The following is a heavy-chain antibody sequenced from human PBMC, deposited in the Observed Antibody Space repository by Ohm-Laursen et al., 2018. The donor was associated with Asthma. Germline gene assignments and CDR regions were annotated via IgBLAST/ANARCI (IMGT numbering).Heavy chain of an antibody. V-gene: IGHV3-74*01. J-gene: IGHJ4*02. CDR3: AKEDY. CDR2: INRDGRST. CDR1: GFTFSSYW. Sequence: SLRLSCAASGFTFSSYWMHWVRQAPGKGLVWVSRINRDGRSTTYADSVKGRFTISRDNAKNTLYLQMNSLRAEDTALYYCAKEDYWGQGTLVTVSS.